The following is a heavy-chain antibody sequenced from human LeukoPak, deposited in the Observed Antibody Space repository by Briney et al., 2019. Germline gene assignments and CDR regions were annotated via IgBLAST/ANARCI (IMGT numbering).Heavy chain of an antibody. D-gene: IGHD3-10*01. V-gene: IGHV3-74*01. Sequence: GGSLRLSCAASGFTFSRNWMHWVRQAPGKGLVWVSRINSDGSSTSNADSVKGRFTISRDNAKNTLYLQMNSLRAEGTAVYYCARENAWRFGEAFDYWGQGTLVTVSS. J-gene: IGHJ4*02. CDR3: ARENAWRFGEAFDY. CDR1: GFTFSRNW. CDR2: INSDGSST.